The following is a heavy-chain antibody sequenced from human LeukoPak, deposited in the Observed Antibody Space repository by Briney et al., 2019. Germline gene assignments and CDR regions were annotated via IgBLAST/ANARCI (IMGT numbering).Heavy chain of an antibody. Sequence: SETLSLTCTVPGGSISSYYWSWIRQPPGKGLEWIGYIYYSGSTNYNPSLKSRVTISVDTSKNQFSLKLSSVTAADTAVYYCARLYYDILTGYYKGLDYWGQGTLVTVSS. CDR1: GGSISSYY. J-gene: IGHJ4*02. CDR2: IYYSGST. V-gene: IGHV4-59*01. CDR3: ARLYYDILTGYYKGLDY. D-gene: IGHD3-9*01.